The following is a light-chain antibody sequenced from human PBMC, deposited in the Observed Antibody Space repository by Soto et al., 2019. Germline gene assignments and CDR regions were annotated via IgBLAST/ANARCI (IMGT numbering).Light chain of an antibody. CDR1: SFNIGNNY. CDR3: GTWDNSLSARV. CDR2: RDN. V-gene: IGLV1-51*02. J-gene: IGLJ3*02. Sequence: QSVLTQPPSVSAAPGQKVTISCSGSSFNIGNNYVSWYQQLPGTAPKLLIFRDNERPSGIPDRFSGSKSGTSATLGITGLQTGDEADYYCGTWDNSLSARVFGGGTKLTVL.